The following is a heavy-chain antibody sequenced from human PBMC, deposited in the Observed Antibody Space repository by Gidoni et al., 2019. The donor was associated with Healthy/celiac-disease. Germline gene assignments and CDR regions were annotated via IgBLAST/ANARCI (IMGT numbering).Heavy chain of an antibody. CDR3: ARDPVVTRGFDY. CDR2: IYYSGST. Sequence: QLQLQESGPGLVKPSQTLSLTCTVSGGSISSGGYYWSWISQHPGKGLEWIGYIYYSGSTYYNPSLKSRVTISVDKTNNQYCVRQSSVTAEDSAVYYCARDPVVTRGFDYWGQGTPVTVSS. CDR1: GGSISSGGYY. V-gene: IGHV4-31*03. D-gene: IGHD2-15*01. J-gene: IGHJ4*02.